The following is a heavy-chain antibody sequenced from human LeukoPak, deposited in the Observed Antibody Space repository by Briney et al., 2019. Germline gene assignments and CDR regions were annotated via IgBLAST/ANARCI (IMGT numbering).Heavy chain of an antibody. Sequence: SETLSLTCTVSGGSISSGGYYWSWIRQHPGKGLEWIGYIHYSGSTYYNPSLKSRVTISVDTSKNQFSLKLSSVTAADTAVYYCARRGTGDWFDPWGQGTLVTVSS. CDR1: GGSISSGGYY. J-gene: IGHJ5*02. CDR2: IHYSGST. V-gene: IGHV4-31*03. CDR3: ARRGTGDWFDP. D-gene: IGHD1-14*01.